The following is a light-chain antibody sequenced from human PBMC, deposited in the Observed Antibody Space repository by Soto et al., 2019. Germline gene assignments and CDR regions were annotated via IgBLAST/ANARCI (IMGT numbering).Light chain of an antibody. V-gene: IGLV2-14*01. CDR3: SSYTGSSTYV. Sequence: LTQPASVSGSPGQSITISCTGTSSDVGGYNYVSWYQQHPGKAPKLMIYDVSNRPSGISNRFSGSKSGNTASLTISGLQAEDEDDYYCSSYTGSSTYVFGTGTKVTVL. J-gene: IGLJ1*01. CDR2: DVS. CDR1: SSDVGGYNY.